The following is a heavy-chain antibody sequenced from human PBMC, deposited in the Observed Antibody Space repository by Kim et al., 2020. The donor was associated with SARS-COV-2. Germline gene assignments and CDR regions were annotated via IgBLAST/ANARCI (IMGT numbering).Heavy chain of an antibody. D-gene: IGHD3-22*01. V-gene: IGHV3-9*01. Sequence: SVKGRFTISRDNAKNSLYLQMNSLRAEDTALYYCAKDDSSGYYVGFGVDIWGQGTMVTVSS. CDR3: AKDDSSGYYVGFGVDI. J-gene: IGHJ3*02.